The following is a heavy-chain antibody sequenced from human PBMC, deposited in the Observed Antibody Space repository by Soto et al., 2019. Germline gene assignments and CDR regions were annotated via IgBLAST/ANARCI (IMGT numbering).Heavy chain of an antibody. CDR1: ARTFSSYA. CDR3: ARVKNILRFLEWPDMDV. V-gene: IGHV1-69*13. CDR2: IIPIFGTA. Sequence: SVKVSCKSSARTFSSYANSCVRPAPGQGLEWRGGIIPIFGTANYAQKFQGRVTITADESTSTAYMELSSLRSEDTAVYYCARVKNILRFLEWPDMDVWGTGTTVTVSS. J-gene: IGHJ6*04. D-gene: IGHD3-3*01.